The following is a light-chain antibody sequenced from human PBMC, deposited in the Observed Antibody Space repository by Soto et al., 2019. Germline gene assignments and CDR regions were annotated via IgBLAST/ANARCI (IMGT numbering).Light chain of an antibody. V-gene: IGLV2-14*01. CDR2: EVS. CDR1: SSDVGGYNY. J-gene: IGLJ1*01. CDR3: SSYTSSSIDYV. Sequence: QSALTQPASVSGSPGQSITISCTGTSSDVGGYNYVSWYQQHPGKAPKLMIYEVSNRPSGVSNRFSGSKSGNTASLTISGLQSEVEADYYCSSYTSSSIDYVFGTGTKVTVL.